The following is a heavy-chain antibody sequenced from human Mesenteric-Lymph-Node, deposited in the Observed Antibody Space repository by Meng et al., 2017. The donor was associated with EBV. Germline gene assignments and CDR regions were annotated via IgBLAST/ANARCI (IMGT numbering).Heavy chain of an antibody. J-gene: IGHJ4*02. V-gene: IGHV4-34*01. Sequence: QVQRHQWGAGLLGPSETQSLTCAASGGSFSGYHWSWIRQPPGKGLEYIGEISQSGDNNYNPSLKSRVTISVDTSRNQFSLKMRSVTAADTAVYYCARGTIFGIVVTYFDYWSQGNLVTVSS. CDR3: ARGTIFGIVVTYFDY. D-gene: IGHD3-3*01. CDR2: ISQSGDN. CDR1: GGSFSGYH.